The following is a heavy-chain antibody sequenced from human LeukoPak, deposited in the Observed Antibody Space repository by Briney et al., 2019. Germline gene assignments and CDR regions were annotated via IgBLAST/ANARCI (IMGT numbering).Heavy chain of an antibody. Sequence: NPSETLSLTCTVSGGSISTYSWNWIRQPPGKGLEWIGRIYTSGTTNYNPSLGSRVTISVDTSINQLSLKLSSVTAADTAVYYCARRVQEARGIGSANWLDPWGQGILVTVSS. CDR3: ARRVQEARGIGSANWLDP. D-gene: IGHD3-16*02. V-gene: IGHV4-4*09. CDR1: GGSISTYS. CDR2: IYTSGTT. J-gene: IGHJ5*02.